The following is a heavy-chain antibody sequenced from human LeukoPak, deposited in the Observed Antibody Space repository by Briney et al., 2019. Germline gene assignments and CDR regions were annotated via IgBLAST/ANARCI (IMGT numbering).Heavy chain of an antibody. J-gene: IGHJ4*02. V-gene: IGHV3-21*01. CDR1: GFTFSSYS. D-gene: IGHD6-19*01. CDR2: ISSSSTYI. Sequence: GRSLRLSCAASGFTFSSYSMNWVRQAPGNGLEWVSSISSSSTYIYYAGSVKGRFTISRDNAKNSLYLQMNSLRGEDTVVYYCARESFSGWYDDDWGKGTLVTVSS. CDR3: ARESFSGWYDDD.